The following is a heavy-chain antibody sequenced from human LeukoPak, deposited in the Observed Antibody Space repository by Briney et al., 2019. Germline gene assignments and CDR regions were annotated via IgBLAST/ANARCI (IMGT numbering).Heavy chain of an antibody. Sequence: GASVQVSCKASGYTFTSYAMNWVRQAPGQGLEWMGWINTNTGNPTYAQGFTGRFVFSLDTSVSTAYLQISSLKAEDTAVYYCARVGFWSGYPDAFDIWGQGTMVTVSS. D-gene: IGHD3-3*01. J-gene: IGHJ3*02. CDR3: ARVGFWSGYPDAFDI. CDR1: GYTFTSYA. CDR2: INTNTGNP. V-gene: IGHV7-4-1*02.